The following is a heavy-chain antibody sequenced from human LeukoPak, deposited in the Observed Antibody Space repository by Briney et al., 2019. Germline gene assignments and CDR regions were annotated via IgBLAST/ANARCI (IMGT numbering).Heavy chain of an antibody. CDR3: VRDSNLPPSPELWFGESLLH. CDR1: RFMFRGYA. Sequence: GGSLRLSCSASRFMFRGYAVHWVRQVPGKGLEYVSAVSSNGGGTYYTDSVKGRFTISRDNSKNTVHLQMSTLRPEDTAVYYCVRDSNLPPSPELWFGESLLHRGQGSLVTVSS. CDR2: VSSNGGGT. J-gene: IGHJ4*02. V-gene: IGHV3-64D*06. D-gene: IGHD3-10*01.